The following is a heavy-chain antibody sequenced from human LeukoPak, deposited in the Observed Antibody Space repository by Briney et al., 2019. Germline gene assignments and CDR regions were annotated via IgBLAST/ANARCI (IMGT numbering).Heavy chain of an antibody. J-gene: IGHJ4*02. D-gene: IGHD6-13*01. Sequence: GGSPRLSCAASGFTFSSYAMHWVRQAPGKGLEWVAVISYDGSNKYYADSVKGRFTISRDNSKNTLYLQMNSLRAEDTAVYYCASGDGGIAAAGELYWGQGTLVTVSS. CDR1: GFTFSSYA. CDR3: ASGDGGIAAAGELY. V-gene: IGHV3-30-3*01. CDR2: ISYDGSNK.